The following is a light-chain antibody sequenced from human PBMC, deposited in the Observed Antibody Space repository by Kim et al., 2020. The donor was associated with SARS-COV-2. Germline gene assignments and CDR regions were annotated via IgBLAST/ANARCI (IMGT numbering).Light chain of an antibody. CDR2: KNN. Sequence: GQGVTISCSGSRSNIGSNYVYWYQQLPGTAPKVLIYKNNQRPSGVPDRFSGSKSGTSASLAISGLRSEDEADYYCEAWDDSLSAWVFGGGTKLTVL. J-gene: IGLJ3*02. CDR1: RSNIGSNY. V-gene: IGLV1-47*01. CDR3: EAWDDSLSAWV.